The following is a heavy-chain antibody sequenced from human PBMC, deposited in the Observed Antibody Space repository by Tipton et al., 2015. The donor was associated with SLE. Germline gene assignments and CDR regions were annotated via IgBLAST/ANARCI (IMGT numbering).Heavy chain of an antibody. CDR2: IDYRGTA. J-gene: IGHJ5*02. CDR1: GGSISNVTYH. Sequence: GLVKPSETPSLTCTVSGGSISNVTYHWGWLRQSPGKGLEWIGSIDYRGTAYYNPSLKSRVTLSVDTFKNQFFLELTSVTATDTSLYFCARQGIGQWLVRSWFEPWGQGTLVTVSS. D-gene: IGHD6-19*01. CDR3: ARQGIGQWLVRSWFEP. V-gene: IGHV4-39*01.